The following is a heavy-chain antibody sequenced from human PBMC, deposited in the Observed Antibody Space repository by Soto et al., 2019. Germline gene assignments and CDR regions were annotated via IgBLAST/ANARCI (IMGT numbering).Heavy chain of an antibody. J-gene: IGHJ4*02. CDR2: IYYSGST. CDR3: ARARRYSSSCATGGPCYYFDY. D-gene: IGHD6-13*01. V-gene: IGHV4-59*01. CDR1: GGSISSYY. Sequence: SETLSLICTVSGGSISSYYWSWIRQPPGKGLESIGYIYYSGSTNYNPSLKSRVTISVDTSKNQFSLKLSSVTAADTAVYYCARARRYSSSCATGGPCYYFDYWGQGTLVTVSS.